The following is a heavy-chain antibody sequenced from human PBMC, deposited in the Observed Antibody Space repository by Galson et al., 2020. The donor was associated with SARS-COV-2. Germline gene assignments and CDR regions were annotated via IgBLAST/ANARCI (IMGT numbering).Heavy chain of an antibody. CDR3: ASPRRYLDWEIFDY. V-gene: IGHV5-51*01. CDR1: GYSFTSYW. D-gene: IGHD3-9*01. CDR2: IYPSDSDT. Sequence: GASLKISCKGSGYSFTSYWIGWVRQTPGKGLEWMGIIYPSDSDTRYSPSFQGQVTISADKSISTAYLQWSSLKAWDTAMYYCASPRRYLDWEIFDYWGQGTLVTVSS. J-gene: IGHJ4*02.